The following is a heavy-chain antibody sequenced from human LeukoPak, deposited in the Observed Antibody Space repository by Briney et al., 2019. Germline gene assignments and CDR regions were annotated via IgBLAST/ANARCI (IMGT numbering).Heavy chain of an antibody. CDR3: ARNGVKDDFWSGYYSGISLGYYYYGMDV. J-gene: IGHJ6*02. CDR1: GFTFSEYT. V-gene: IGHV3-30-3*01. CDR2: MSNDGSIK. D-gene: IGHD3-3*01. Sequence: PGGSLRLSCAASGFTFSEYTIHWVRQAPGKGLEWVAVMSNDGSIKKYANSVKGRFTISRDNSKNTLYLQMNSLRAEDTAVYYCARNGVKDDFWSGYYSGISLGYYYYGMDVWGQGTTVTVSS.